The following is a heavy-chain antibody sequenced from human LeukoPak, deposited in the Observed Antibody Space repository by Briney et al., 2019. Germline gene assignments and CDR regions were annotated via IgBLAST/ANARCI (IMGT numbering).Heavy chain of an antibody. V-gene: IGHV1-8*01. CDR1: GYTFTSYD. CDR2: MNPNSGNT. J-gene: IGHJ1*01. Sequence: ASVKVSCKASGYTFTSYDINWVRQATGQGLEWMGWMNPNSGNTVYAQKFQGRVTMTRNTSIGTAYMELSSLRSEDTAVYYCARGYDYLYAEYFQHWGQGTLVTVSS. CDR3: ARGYDYLYAEYFQH. D-gene: IGHD4-11*01.